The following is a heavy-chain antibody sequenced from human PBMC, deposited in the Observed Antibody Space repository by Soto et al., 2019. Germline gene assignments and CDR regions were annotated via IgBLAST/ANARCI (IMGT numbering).Heavy chain of an antibody. Sequence: ASVKVSCKASGVTFNNYCITWMRQAPGQGLEYVGGIIPLYTATKYAQKFQGKVTITADESTKTAYMELFSLTFEDTAIYYCAMEAGGSTSLLTKFDHWGQGTPVTVSS. CDR2: IIPLYTAT. D-gene: IGHD6-13*01. J-gene: IGHJ4*02. CDR1: GVTFNNYC. CDR3: AMEAGGSTSLLTKFDH. V-gene: IGHV1-69*13.